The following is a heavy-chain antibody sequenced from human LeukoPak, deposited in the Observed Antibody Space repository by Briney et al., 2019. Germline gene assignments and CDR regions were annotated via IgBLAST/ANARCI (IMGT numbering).Heavy chain of an antibody. V-gene: IGHV3-30*02. CDR3: AKGQAYDYIGYYMDV. D-gene: IGHD4-11*01. CDR1: GFTFSSYG. J-gene: IGHJ6*03. CDR2: IRYDGSNK. Sequence: GGSLRLSCAASGFTFSSYGMHWVRQAPGKGLEWVAFIRYDGSNKYYADSVKGRFTISRDNSKNTLYLQMNSLRAEDTAVYYCAKGQAYDYIGYYMDVWGKGTTVTVSS.